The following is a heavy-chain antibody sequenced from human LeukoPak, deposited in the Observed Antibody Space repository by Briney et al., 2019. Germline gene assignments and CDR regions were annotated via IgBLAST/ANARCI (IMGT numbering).Heavy chain of an antibody. CDR3: ARGAVADSARYYYYYMDV. CDR1: GFTFSDFW. J-gene: IGHJ6*03. D-gene: IGHD6-19*01. CDR2: IKEDGTEK. V-gene: IGHV3-7*01. Sequence: GGSLRLSCAGSGFTFSDFWMTWVRQTPGKGLEWVANIKEDGTEKNLVDSVKGRFTISRDNTKNLLYLQMNSLRPEDTAVYYCARGAVADSARYYYYYMDVWGKGTTVTVSS.